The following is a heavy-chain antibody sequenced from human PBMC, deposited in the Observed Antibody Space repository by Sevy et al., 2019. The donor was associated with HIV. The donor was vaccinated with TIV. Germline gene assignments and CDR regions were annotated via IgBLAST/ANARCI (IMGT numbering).Heavy chain of an antibody. CDR1: GFTFSDHY. Sequence: GGSLRLSCAASGFTFSDHYMEWVRQAPGKGLEWVGRTRNKADSYTTEYAASVKGRFTISRDGSKNSLYLQMNSLKTEDTAVYYCTTDVYYDILTGYQLSFDYWGQGTLVTVSS. CDR3: TTDVYYDILTGYQLSFDY. J-gene: IGHJ4*02. V-gene: IGHV3-72*01. CDR2: TRNKADSYTT. D-gene: IGHD3-9*01.